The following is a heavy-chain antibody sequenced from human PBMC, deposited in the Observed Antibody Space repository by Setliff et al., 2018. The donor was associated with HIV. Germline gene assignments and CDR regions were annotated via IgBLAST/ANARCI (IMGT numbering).Heavy chain of an antibody. Sequence: PSETLSLTCAVSGYSISSGYYWGWIRQPPGKGLEWIGNIYHSGSTLYKPSLKSRVTMSVDTSKNQFSLKLNSVTAADTAVYHCARLSSYRSSSYYFDYWGQGALVTVSS. CDR3: ARLSSYRSSSYYFDY. J-gene: IGHJ4*02. CDR1: GYSISSGYY. D-gene: IGHD6-6*01. CDR2: IYHSGST. V-gene: IGHV4-38-2*01.